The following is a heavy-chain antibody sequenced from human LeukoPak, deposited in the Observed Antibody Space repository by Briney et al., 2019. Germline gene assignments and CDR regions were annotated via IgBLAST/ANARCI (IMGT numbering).Heavy chain of an antibody. D-gene: IGHD3-10*01. CDR3: ASGRWFGLFDY. CDR1: GFTFSSYS. CDR2: VSSSSSYI. J-gene: IGHJ4*02. Sequence: GGSLRLSCAASGFTFSSYSMNWVRQAPGKGLEWVSSVSSSSSYIYYADSVMGRFTISRDNAKNSLYLQMNSLRAEDTAVYYCASGRWFGLFDYWGQGTLVTVSS. V-gene: IGHV3-21*01.